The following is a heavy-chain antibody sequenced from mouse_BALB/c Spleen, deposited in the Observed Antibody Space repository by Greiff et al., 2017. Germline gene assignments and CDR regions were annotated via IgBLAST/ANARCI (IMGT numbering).Heavy chain of an antibody. J-gene: IGHJ3*01. Sequence: VQRVESGPGLVAPSQSLSITCTVSGFSLTSYGVHWVRQPPGKGLEWLGVIWAGGSTNYNSALMSRLSISKDNSKSQVFLKMNSLQTDDTAMYYCASYGNYGFAYWGQGTLVTVSA. CDR2: IWAGGST. CDR3: ASYGNYGFAY. D-gene: IGHD2-1*01. CDR1: GFSLTSYG. V-gene: IGHV2-9*02.